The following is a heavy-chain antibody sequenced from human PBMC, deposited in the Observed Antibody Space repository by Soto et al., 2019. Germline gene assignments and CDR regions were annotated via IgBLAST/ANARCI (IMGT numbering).Heavy chain of an antibody. D-gene: IGHD1-26*01. CDR3: AKEVGLVGIGY. Sequence: QVQLVESGGGVVQPGRSLRLSCAASGFTFSSYGMHWVRQAPGKGLEWVAVISYDGSNKYYADSVKGRFTISRDNSKNTLYLQMNSRRAEDTAVYYCAKEVGLVGIGYWGQGTLVTVSS. J-gene: IGHJ4*02. CDR1: GFTFSSYG. V-gene: IGHV3-30*18. CDR2: ISYDGSNK.